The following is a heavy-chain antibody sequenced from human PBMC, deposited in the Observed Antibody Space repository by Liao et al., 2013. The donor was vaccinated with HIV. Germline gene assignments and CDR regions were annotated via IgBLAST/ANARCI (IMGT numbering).Heavy chain of an antibody. V-gene: IGHV4-39*07. Sequence: QLHLQESGPGLVKPSETLSLTCSVSGASLSSSSYYWAWIRQPPGKGLEWIGSVYYSGTTYYSPSLKSRVTISVDTSKNHFSLKLNSVTAADTAVYYCARGYNSFDYWGQGTLGHRLL. CDR1: GASLSSSSYY. J-gene: IGHJ4*02. CDR2: VYYSGTT. CDR3: ARGYNSFDY. D-gene: IGHD1-1*01.